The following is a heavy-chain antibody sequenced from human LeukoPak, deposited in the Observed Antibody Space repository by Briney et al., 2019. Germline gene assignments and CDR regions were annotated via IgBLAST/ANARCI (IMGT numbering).Heavy chain of an antibody. D-gene: IGHD6-6*01. J-gene: IGHJ4*02. CDR2: ISYDGSNK. V-gene: IGHV3-30*18. CDR1: GFTFSSYG. CDR3: AKDLRSSSRGDFDY. Sequence: GGSLRLSCAASGFTFSSYGMHWVRQAPGKGLEWVAVISYDGSNKYYADSVKGRFTISRDNSKNTLYLQMNSLRAEDTAVYYCAKDLRSSSRGDFDYWGQGTLVTVSS.